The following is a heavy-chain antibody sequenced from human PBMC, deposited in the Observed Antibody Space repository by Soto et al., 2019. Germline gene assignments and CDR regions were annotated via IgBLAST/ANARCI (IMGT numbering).Heavy chain of an antibody. CDR1: GGSMNSYY. CDR2: IYYSGST. CDR3: ARGGSPADYGMDV. D-gene: IGHD3-10*01. Sequence: QVQLQESGPGLVKPSETLSLTCTVSGGSMNSYYWSWIRQPPGKGLEWIGYIYYSGSTNYNPSLKSRVTIPVDTTKYQYSLELTSVTAADTAVDYCARGGSPADYGMDVWGQGTTVTVSS. V-gene: IGHV4-59*01. J-gene: IGHJ6*02.